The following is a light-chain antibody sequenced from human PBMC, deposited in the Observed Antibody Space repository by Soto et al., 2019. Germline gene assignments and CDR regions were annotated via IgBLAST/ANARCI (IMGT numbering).Light chain of an antibody. CDR2: AAS. CDR3: QQYNSYSPT. J-gene: IGKJ4*01. V-gene: IGKV1-5*01. CDR1: QTISDF. Sequence: DIQMTQSPSSLSASIGDRVTITCRASQTISDFLNWYQHKPGKAPKLLIYAASSLQGGVPSRFSGSGSGTEFTLTISSLQPDDFATYYCQQYNSYSPTFGGGTKVDIK.